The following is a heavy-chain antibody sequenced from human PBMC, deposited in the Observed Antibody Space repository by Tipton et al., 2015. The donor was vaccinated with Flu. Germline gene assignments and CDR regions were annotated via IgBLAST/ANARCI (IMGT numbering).Heavy chain of an antibody. J-gene: IGHJ4*02. CDR2: IHKTGSS. Sequence: TLSLTCSVSGDSIGSDYYWGWVRQAPGQGLEWIANIHKTGSSYYNPSLKSRVTISVDTAKNQFSQRLNSVTASDTAVYYCARSTYYYGSGSSDCWGQGTLVTVSS. CDR3: ARSTYYYGSGSSDC. CDR1: GDSIGSDYY. D-gene: IGHD3-10*01. V-gene: IGHV4-38-2*01.